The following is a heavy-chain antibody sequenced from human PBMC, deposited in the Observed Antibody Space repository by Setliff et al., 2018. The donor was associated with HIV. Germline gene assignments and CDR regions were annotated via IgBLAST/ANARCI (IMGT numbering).Heavy chain of an antibody. V-gene: IGHV3-7*01. Sequence: RLSCVASGLPFYNYWMTWLRRAPGRGLEWVANIKQDGSDMHYIESVKGRFTIFRDNAKNSVFLQMNSLRAEDTGVYYCATQTGFYSSHWYDYWGQGTMVTVSS. CDR2: IKQDGSDM. J-gene: IGHJ4*02. D-gene: IGHD6-13*01. CDR3: ATQTGFYSSHWYDY. CDR1: GLPFYNYW.